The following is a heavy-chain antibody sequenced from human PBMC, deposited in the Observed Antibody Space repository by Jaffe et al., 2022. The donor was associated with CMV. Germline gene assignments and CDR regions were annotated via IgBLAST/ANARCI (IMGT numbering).Heavy chain of an antibody. D-gene: IGHD2-15*01. CDR1: GGSIYGRSYY. CDR3: ARQPPLPALDS. J-gene: IGHJ4*02. Sequence: QLQLRESGPGLVKPSETLSLTCTVSGGSIYGRSYYWGWIRQPPGKGLEWIGSIYYTGKTYYNPSLKSRVAISVDTSKNQFSLRLTSVTAADTAVYYCARQPPLPALDSWGQGTLVTVSS. CDR2: IYYTGKT. V-gene: IGHV4-39*01.